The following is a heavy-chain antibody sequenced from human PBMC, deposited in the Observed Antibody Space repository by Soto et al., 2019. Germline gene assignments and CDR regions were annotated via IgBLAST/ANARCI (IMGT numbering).Heavy chain of an antibody. D-gene: IGHD2-21*02. CDR2: ISTRSDI. CDR3: AREETAWPLAYGLDV. Sequence: GGTLRLSWAASGFTFSGYSMNWVRQAPGKGLEWVASISTRSDIYYADSVKGRFTISRDNAKNSVSLQMNSLRAEDTAVYYCAREETAWPLAYGLDVWGQGTTVTVSS. J-gene: IGHJ6*02. CDR1: GFTFSGYS. V-gene: IGHV3-21*01.